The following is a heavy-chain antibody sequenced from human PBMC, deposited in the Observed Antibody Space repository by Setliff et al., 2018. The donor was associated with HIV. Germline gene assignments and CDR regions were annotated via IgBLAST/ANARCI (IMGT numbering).Heavy chain of an antibody. J-gene: IGHJ4*02. Sequence: GGSLRLSCAASGFAFRSYAMTWVRQTPGKGLEWVSAISASDVSTYYIDSVKGRFTVSRDNSKNTLFLQMNNLRAGDTAVYYCARDVSWRVRTYIDYWGQGALVTVSS. CDR2: ISASDVST. D-gene: IGHD3-3*01. V-gene: IGHV3-23*01. CDR1: GFAFRSYA. CDR3: ARDVSWRVRTYIDY.